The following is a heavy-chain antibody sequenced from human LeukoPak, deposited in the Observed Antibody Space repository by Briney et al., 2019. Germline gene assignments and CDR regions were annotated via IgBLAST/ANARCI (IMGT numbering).Heavy chain of an antibody. CDR2: ISYDGSNK. CDR3: AKEGNWNDFDY. D-gene: IGHD1-1*01. Sequence: GGSLRLSCAGSGFTLSSYGMHWVRQAPGKGLEWVAFISYDGSNKYYADSVKGRFTISRDNSKNTLYLQMNSLRAEDTAVYYCAKEGNWNDFDYGGRGTLVTVSS. V-gene: IGHV3-30*18. J-gene: IGHJ4*02. CDR1: GFTLSSYG.